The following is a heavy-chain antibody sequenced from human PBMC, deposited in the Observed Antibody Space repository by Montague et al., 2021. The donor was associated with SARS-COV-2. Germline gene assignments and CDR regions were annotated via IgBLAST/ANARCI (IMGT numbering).Heavy chain of an antibody. CDR2: XYWNDEK. CDR1: GFSLSTRGVG. Sequence: PALVKPRQTLTLTCTFSGFSLSTRGVGVGWIRQPPGKALEWLTLXYWNDEKRYRPSLKSRLTISKDTSENQVVLTMTNLDPVDTATYYCAHRPIVVGSAGISFFAFDMWGPGTMVTVSS. D-gene: IGHD2-2*01. V-gene: IGHV2-5*01. J-gene: IGHJ3*02. CDR3: AHRPIVVGSAGISFFAFDM.